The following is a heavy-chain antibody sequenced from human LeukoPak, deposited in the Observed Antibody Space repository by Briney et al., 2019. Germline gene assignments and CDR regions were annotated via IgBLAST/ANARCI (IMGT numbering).Heavy chain of an antibody. D-gene: IGHD6-13*01. J-gene: IGHJ4*02. CDR3: ARLARFGTSGAAAPGVYYFDY. Sequence: KPSETLSLTCTVSGDSISSYYWNWIRQPPGKGLEWIGYTSNSGSTNNNPSLKSRLTISIDTSKNQFSLRLSSVTAADTAVYYCARLARFGTSGAAAPGVYYFDYWGRGTLVTVSS. CDR1: GDSISSYY. CDR2: TSNSGST. V-gene: IGHV4-59*08.